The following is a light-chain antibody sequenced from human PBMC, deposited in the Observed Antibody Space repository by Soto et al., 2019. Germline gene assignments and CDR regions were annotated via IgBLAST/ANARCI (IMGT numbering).Light chain of an antibody. CDR1: QSVSSSY. J-gene: IGKJ1*01. Sequence: EIVLTQSPGTLSLSPGERATLSCRASQSVSSSYLAWYQQKPGQAPRLLIYGASSRATGIPDRVSGSAPGIDFPLTISRLEPEDFAVYYCQQYGSSLWTFGQGNKVDIQ. CDR3: QQYGSSLWT. CDR2: GAS. V-gene: IGKV3-20*01.